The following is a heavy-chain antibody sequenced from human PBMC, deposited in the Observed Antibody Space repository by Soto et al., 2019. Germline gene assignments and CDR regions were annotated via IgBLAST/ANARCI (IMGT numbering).Heavy chain of an antibody. CDR3: AKHFDFWSGYYPYGMDV. D-gene: IGHD3-3*01. Sequence: SETLSLTCTVSGGSMNSYHWSWIRQPAGKGLEWIGHIHSSGSTNYNPSLKSRVTMSVDTSKNQFSLRLMSVTAADTAVYYCAKHFDFWSGYYPYGMDVWGQGTTVTVSS. CDR2: IHSSGST. V-gene: IGHV4-4*07. CDR1: GGSMNSYH. J-gene: IGHJ6*02.